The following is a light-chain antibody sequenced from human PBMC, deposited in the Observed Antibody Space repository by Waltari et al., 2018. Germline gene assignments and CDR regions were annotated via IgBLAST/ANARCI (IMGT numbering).Light chain of an antibody. V-gene: IGKV1-NL1*01. CDR1: QAISDS. CDR2: AAS. J-gene: IGKJ2*01. Sequence: DIQMTQSPSSLSASVGDRVTITCRASQAISDSLAWYQQKPGKAPKLLLYAASRVESGVPSRFSGSGAGTDYTLAISSLQPEDFAIYYCQQYSSQPYTFGQGTKLEI. CDR3: QQYSSQPYT.